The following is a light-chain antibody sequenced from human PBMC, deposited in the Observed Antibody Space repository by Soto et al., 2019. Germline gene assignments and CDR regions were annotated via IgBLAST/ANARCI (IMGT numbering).Light chain of an antibody. Sequence: EIVLTQSPGTLSLSPGESATLSCRASQTVSITYLTWYQQKPGQAPRLLIYDASNRATGIPARFSGSGSGTDFTLTISSLEPEDFAVYYCQQRSNWLSITFGQGTRLEIK. CDR3: QQRSNWLSIT. CDR2: DAS. J-gene: IGKJ5*01. V-gene: IGKV3D-20*02. CDR1: QTVSITY.